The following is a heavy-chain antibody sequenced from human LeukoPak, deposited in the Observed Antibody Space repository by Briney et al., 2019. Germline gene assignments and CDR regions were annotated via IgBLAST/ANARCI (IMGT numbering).Heavy chain of an antibody. Sequence: SETLSLTCAVYGGSFSGYYWSWIRQPPGKGLEWIGEINHSGSTNYNPPLKSRVTISVDTSKNHFSLKLSSVTAADTAVYYCARGRRTGDFDYWGQGTLVTVSS. D-gene: IGHD2-8*02. CDR2: INHSGST. J-gene: IGHJ4*02. CDR1: GGSFSGYY. CDR3: ARGRRTGDFDY. V-gene: IGHV4-34*01.